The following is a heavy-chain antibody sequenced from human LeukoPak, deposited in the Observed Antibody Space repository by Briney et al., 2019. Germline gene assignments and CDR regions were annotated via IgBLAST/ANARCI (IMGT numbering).Heavy chain of an antibody. D-gene: IGHD6-13*01. V-gene: IGHV1-2*02. CDR2: INPNSGGT. J-gene: IGHJ3*02. CDR1: GYTFTGYY. CDR3: AICLGWRGQQLDFYI. Sequence: ASVKVSCKASGYTFTGYYMHWVRQAPGQGLEWMGWINPNSGGTNYAQKFQGRVTMTRDTSISTAYMELRSLRFDDTAVYYCAICLGWRGQQLDFYIWGQGTMVTVSS.